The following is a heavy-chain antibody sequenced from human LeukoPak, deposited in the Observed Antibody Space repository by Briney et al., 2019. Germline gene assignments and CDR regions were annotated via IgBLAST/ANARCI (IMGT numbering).Heavy chain of an antibody. CDR2: ISGSGGST. CDR3: ARSNYYDSSGYYPRFDY. J-gene: IGHJ4*02. V-gene: IGHV3-23*01. CDR1: GFTFSSYA. Sequence: PGGSLRLSCAASGFTFSSYAMSWVRQAPGKGLEWVSAISGSGGSTYYADSVKGRFIISRDNSKNTLYLQMNSLRAEDTAVYYCARSNYYDSSGYYPRFDYWGQGTLVTVSS. D-gene: IGHD3-22*01.